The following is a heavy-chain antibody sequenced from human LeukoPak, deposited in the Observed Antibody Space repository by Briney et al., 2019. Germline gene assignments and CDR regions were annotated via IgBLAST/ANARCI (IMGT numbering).Heavy chain of an antibody. CDR2: IDWNSYSI. V-gene: IGHV3-9*01. CDR1: GFTFDDYA. Sequence: GRSLRLSCAASGFTFDDYAMHWVRQVPGKGLEWVSSIDWNSYSIGYADSVKGRFTISRDNAKNSLYLQMNSLRAEDTALYYCAKGSSWQENYYFDYWGQGTLVTVSS. D-gene: IGHD6-13*01. CDR3: AKGSSWQENYYFDY. J-gene: IGHJ4*02.